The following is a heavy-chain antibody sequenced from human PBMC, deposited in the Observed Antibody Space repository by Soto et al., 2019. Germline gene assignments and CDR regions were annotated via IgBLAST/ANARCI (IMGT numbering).Heavy chain of an antibody. V-gene: IGHV3-9*01. Sequence: EVQLVESGGGLVQPGRSLRLSCAASGFTFADYAMHWVRQAPGKGLEWVSGISWNSGSIGYADSVKGRFTISRDNAKNSLYLQMNSLRAEDTALYYCAKDIGSSDYYYMDVWGKGTTVTVSS. CDR1: GFTFADYA. CDR3: AKDIGSSDYYYMDV. J-gene: IGHJ6*03. D-gene: IGHD6-25*01. CDR2: ISWNSGSI.